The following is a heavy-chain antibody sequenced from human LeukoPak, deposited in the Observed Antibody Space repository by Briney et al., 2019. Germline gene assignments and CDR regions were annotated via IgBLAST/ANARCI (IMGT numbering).Heavy chain of an antibody. CDR1: GFTFSSQG. CDR2: IWYDGTKT. CDR3: AKFCSGGSCYFDY. D-gene: IGHD2-15*01. V-gene: IGHV3-33*06. Sequence: GGSLRLSCAASGFTFSSQGMNWVRQSPGNGLEWVAVIWYDGTKTYYVDSVKGRFTISRDNSKNTLYLQMNSLRAEDTAVYYCAKFCSGGSCYFDYWGQGTLVTVSS. J-gene: IGHJ4*02.